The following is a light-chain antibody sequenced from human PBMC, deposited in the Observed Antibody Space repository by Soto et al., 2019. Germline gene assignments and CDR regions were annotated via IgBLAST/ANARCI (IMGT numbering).Light chain of an antibody. Sequence: LTQPASVSGSPGQSITISCTGTSSDVRGYNYVSWYQQHPGKAPKLMIYDVSNRPSGVSNRFSGSKSGNTASLTISGLQAEDEADYYCSSYTSSSTPLYVFGTGTKVTVL. CDR1: SSDVRGYNY. J-gene: IGLJ1*01. V-gene: IGLV2-14*01. CDR2: DVS. CDR3: SSYTSSSTPLYV.